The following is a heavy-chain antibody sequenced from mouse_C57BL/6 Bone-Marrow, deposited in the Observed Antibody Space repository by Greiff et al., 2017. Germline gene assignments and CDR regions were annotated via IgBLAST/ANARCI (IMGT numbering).Heavy chain of an antibody. CDR1: GFTFSDYG. Sequence: EVKLVESGGGLVKPGGSLKLSCAASGFTFSDYGMHWVRQAPEKGLEWVAYISSGSSTIYYADTVKGRFTISRDNAKNTLFLQMTSLKSEDTAIYYCAILVITTVVATWKFVYWRQGTAPAVST. CDR2: ISSGSSTI. CDR3: AILVITTVVATWKFVY. D-gene: IGHD1-1*01. V-gene: IGHV5-17*01. J-gene: IGHJ2*01.